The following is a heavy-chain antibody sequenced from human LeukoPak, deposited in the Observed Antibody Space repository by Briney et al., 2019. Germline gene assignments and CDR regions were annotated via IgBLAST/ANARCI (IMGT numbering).Heavy chain of an antibody. CDR2: ISGSGDAT. CDR1: GITISNYA. CDR3: ARYWGSSYNYVAFHF. J-gene: IGHJ4*02. D-gene: IGHD2-21*01. V-gene: IGHV3-23*01. Sequence: PGGSLRLSCAASGITISNYAMAWVRHSPGKGLEWVSSISGSGDATYYADSVRGRYTFSRDSSRDILHLQMNSLRVEDTAVYYCARYWGSSYNYVAFHFWGQGTLVTVSS.